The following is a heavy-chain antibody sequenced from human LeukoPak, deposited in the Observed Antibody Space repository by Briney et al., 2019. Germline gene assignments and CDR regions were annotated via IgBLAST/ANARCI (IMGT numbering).Heavy chain of an antibody. D-gene: IGHD3-22*01. Sequence: PGGSLRLSCVASGLIFSNYAMSWVRQAPGKGLXXXXXXSGSGESTYYADSVQGRFTISRDNSKNPLYLQMNSLRVEDTAVYYCAKEEHYLDSSGNWFDPWGQGPLVTVSS. J-gene: IGHJ5*02. CDR3: AKEEHYLDSSGNWFDP. CDR2: XSGSGEST. CDR1: GLIFSNYA. V-gene: IGHV3-23*01.